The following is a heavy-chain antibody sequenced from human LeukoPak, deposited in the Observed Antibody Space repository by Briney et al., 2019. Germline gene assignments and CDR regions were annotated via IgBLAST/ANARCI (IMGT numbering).Heavy chain of an antibody. CDR1: GGSISSSSYY. CDR2: IYYSGST. J-gene: IGHJ3*02. V-gene: IGHV4-39*01. D-gene: IGHD3-3*01. CDR3: ARVRDRTYYDFWSGFPVGAFDI. Sequence: SETLSLTCTVSGGSISSSSYYWGWIRQPPGKGLEWIGSIYYSGSTYYNPSLKSRVTISVDTSKNQFSLKLSSVTAADTAVYYCARVRDRTYYDFWSGFPVGAFDIWGQGTMVTVSS.